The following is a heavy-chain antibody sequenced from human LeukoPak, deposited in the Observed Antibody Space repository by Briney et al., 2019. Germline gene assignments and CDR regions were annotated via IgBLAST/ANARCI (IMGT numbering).Heavy chain of an antibody. CDR1: GDSVSSNSAA. Sequence: SQTLSLTCAISGDSVSSNSAAWNWIRQSPSRGLEWLGRTYYRSKWSNDYAVPVKSRITINPDTSQNQFSLQLNSLTPEDTAVYYCARDLGSTVPYPGEIDYWGQGTLVTVSS. J-gene: IGHJ4*02. V-gene: IGHV6-1*01. CDR3: ARDLGSTVPYPGEIDY. CDR2: TYYRSKWSN. D-gene: IGHD4-17*01.